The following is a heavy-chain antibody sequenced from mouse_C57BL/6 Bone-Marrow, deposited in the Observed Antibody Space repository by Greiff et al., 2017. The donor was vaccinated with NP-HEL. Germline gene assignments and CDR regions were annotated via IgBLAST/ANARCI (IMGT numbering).Heavy chain of an antibody. CDR1: GYAFSSYW. J-gene: IGHJ2*01. Sequence: QVQLQQSGAELVKPGASVKISCKASGYAFSSYWMNWVKQRPGKGLEWIGQIYPGDGDTNYNGKFKGKATLTADQSSSTAYLQLRRLTSAASAVSYCEKDGNYVDYWGEGTTLTGTS. CDR3: EKDGNYVDY. V-gene: IGHV1-80*01. CDR2: IYPGDGDT.